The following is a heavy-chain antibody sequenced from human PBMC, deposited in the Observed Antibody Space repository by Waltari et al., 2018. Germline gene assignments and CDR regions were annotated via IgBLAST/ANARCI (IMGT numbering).Heavy chain of an antibody. CDR1: GFTFGVHS. J-gene: IGHJ4*02. CDR3: ATEPAPGAGINY. V-gene: IGHV3-48*01. D-gene: IGHD6-19*01. CDR2: ISASSAAI. Sequence: EVQLVESGGGLVQPGGSLRLSCAGSGFTFGVHSMHWIRQAPGKGREWVSYISASSAAIYYADSVKGRFTISRDNAKNLLFLQMSNLGAEDMAVYYCATEPAPGAGINYWGQGILVTVSS.